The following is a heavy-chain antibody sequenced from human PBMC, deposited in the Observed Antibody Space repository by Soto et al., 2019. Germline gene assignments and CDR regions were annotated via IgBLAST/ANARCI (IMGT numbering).Heavy chain of an antibody. V-gene: IGHV3-33*01. J-gene: IGHJ6*02. CDR1: GFTFSSYG. D-gene: IGHD6-13*01. Sequence: QVQLVESGGGVVQPGRSLRLSCAASGFTFSSYGMHWVRQAPGKGLEWVAVIWYDGSNKYYADSVKGRFTISRDNSKNTLYLQMNSLRAEDTAVYYCARDRIAAAGAAYYGMDVWGQGTTVTVSS. CDR2: IWYDGSNK. CDR3: ARDRIAAAGAAYYGMDV.